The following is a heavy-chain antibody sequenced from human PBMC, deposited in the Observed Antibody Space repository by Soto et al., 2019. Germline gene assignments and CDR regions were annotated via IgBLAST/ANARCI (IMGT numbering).Heavy chain of an antibody. CDR1: GGSIGRYY. V-gene: IGHV4-59*08. J-gene: IGHJ4*02. CDR3: ARHEKGSSFDH. Sequence: PSETLSLTCSVSGGSIGRYYWSWIRQSPGKGLEWIGFIYDSENTNYNPSLKSRVTISGDTSKNQLPLTLSSVTAADTAIYYCARHEKGSSFDHWGQGALVTVSS. CDR2: IYDSENT. D-gene: IGHD6-6*01.